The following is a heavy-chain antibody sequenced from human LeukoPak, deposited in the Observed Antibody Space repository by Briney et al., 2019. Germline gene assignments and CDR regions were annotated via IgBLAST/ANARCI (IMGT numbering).Heavy chain of an antibody. J-gene: IGHJ5*02. CDR3: AKDHGSSSWYGWFDP. D-gene: IGHD6-13*01. Sequence: GGSLRLSCAASGFTFSSYAMSWVRQAPGKGLEWASAISGSGGSTYYADSVKGRFTISRDNSKNTLYLQMNSLRAEDTAVYYCAKDHGSSSWYGWFDPWGQGTLVTVSS. CDR1: GFTFSSYA. V-gene: IGHV3-23*01. CDR2: ISGSGGST.